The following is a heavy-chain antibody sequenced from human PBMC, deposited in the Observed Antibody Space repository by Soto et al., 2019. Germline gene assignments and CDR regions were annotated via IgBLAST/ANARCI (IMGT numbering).Heavy chain of an antibody. CDR3: TSTIFGVVIPGGYYYGMDV. CDR1: GFTFSSYW. Sequence: GGSLRLSCAASGFTFSSYWMSWVRQAPGKGLEWVANIKQDGSKKYYVDSVKGRFTISRDDSISIAYLQMNSLKTEDTAVYYCTSTIFGVVIPGGYYYGMDVWGQGTTVTVSS. V-gene: IGHV3-7*03. J-gene: IGHJ6*02. CDR2: IKQDGSKK. D-gene: IGHD3-3*01.